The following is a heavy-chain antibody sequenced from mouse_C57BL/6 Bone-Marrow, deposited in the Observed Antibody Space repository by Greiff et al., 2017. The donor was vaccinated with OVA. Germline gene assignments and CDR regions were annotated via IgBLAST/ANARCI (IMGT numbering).Heavy chain of an antibody. CDR1: GFSLTSYG. V-gene: IGHV2-5*01. Sequence: VKLQESGPGLVQPSQSLSITCTVSGFSLTSYGVHWVRQSPGKGLEWLGVIWRGGSTDYNAAFMSRLSITKDNSKSQVFFKMNSLQADDTAIYYCATMITDVFYAMDYWGQGTSVTVSS. CDR3: ATMITDVFYAMDY. CDR2: IWRGGST. D-gene: IGHD2-4*01. J-gene: IGHJ4*01.